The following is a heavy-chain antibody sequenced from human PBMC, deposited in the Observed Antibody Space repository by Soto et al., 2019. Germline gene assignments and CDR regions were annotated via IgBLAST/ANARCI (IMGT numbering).Heavy chain of an antibody. J-gene: IGHJ5*02. D-gene: IGHD5-12*01. CDR3: AREYSGYDQDYNWFDP. Sequence: ASVKVSCKASGGTFSSYATSWVRQAPGQGLEWMGGIIPIFGTANYAQKFQGRVTITADESTSTAYMELSSLRSEDTAVYYCAREYSGYDQDYNWFDPWGQGTLVTVSS. V-gene: IGHV1-69*13. CDR1: GGTFSSYA. CDR2: IIPIFGTA.